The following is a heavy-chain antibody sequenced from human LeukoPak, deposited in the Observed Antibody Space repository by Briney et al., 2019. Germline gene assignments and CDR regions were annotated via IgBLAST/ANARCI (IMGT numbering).Heavy chain of an antibody. CDR1: GFTFSSYS. CDR2: ISSSSSTI. CDR3: VRDGADFFGY. V-gene: IGHV3-48*01. J-gene: IGHJ4*02. Sequence: GGSLRLSCAASGFTFSSYSMNRVRQAPGKGLEWVSYISSSSSTIYYADSVKGRFTISRDNAKNSLYLQMNSLRAEDTAVYYCVRDGADFFGYWGRGTLVTVSS.